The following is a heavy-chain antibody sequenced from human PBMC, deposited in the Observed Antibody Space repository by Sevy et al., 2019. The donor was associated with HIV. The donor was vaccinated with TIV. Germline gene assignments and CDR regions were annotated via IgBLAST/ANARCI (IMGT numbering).Heavy chain of an antibody. J-gene: IGHJ4*02. Sequence: ASVKVSCKASGYTFTGYYVHWVRQAPGQGLECMGWINPNSGGTYYAQKFQDRVTMTRDTSISTAYMELSRLGSDDTAVYYCATGVAARPSDYWGQGTLVTVSS. CDR3: ATGVAARPSDY. CDR2: INPNSGGT. V-gene: IGHV1-2*02. CDR1: GYTFTGYY. D-gene: IGHD6-6*01.